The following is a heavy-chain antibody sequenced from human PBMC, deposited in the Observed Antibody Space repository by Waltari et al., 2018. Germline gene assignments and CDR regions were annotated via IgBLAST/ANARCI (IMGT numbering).Heavy chain of an antibody. V-gene: IGHV1-8*03. D-gene: IGHD1-26*01. CDR1: GYTFTSYD. J-gene: IGHJ6*02. CDR2: MNPNSGNT. CDR3: AREGGSYYYYGMDV. Sequence: QVQLVQSGAEVKKPGAPVKVSCKASGYTFTSYDINWVRQATGQGLEWMGWMNPNSGNTGYAQKFQGRVTITRNTSISTAYMELSSLRSEDTAVYYCAREGGSYYYYGMDVWGQGTTVTVSS.